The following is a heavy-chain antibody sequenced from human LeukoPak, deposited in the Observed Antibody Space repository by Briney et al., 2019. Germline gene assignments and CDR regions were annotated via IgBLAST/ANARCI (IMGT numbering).Heavy chain of an antibody. J-gene: IGHJ4*02. CDR3: AKERLVGAANYFDY. V-gene: IGHV3-11*01. Sequence: GGSLRLSCAASGFTFSDYYMSWIRQAPGKGLEWVSYISSSGSTIYYADSVKGRFTISRDNAKNSLYLQMNSLRAEDTAVYYCAKERLVGAANYFDYWGQGTLVTVSS. D-gene: IGHD1-26*01. CDR1: GFTFSDYY. CDR2: ISSSGSTI.